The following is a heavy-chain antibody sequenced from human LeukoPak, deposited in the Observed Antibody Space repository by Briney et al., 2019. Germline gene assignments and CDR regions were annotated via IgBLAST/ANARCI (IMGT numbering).Heavy chain of an antibody. J-gene: IGHJ4*01. CDR2: IWSDGTNR. D-gene: IGHD4-11*01. Sequence: PGRSLRLSCAASGFIFSHYGMHWVRQAPGKGLEWVAVIWSDGTNRFYAGSVNRRFTISRDNSQNTLFLQMNSLRAEDTAMYYCARDAQRGFDYSNSLKYWGHGTLGTVSS. CDR3: ARDAQRGFDYSNSLKY. V-gene: IGHV3-33*01. CDR1: GFIFSHYG.